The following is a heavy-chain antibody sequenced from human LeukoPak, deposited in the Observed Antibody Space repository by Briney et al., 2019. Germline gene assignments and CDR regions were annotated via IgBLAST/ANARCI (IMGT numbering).Heavy chain of an antibody. CDR2: INDSGST. CDR1: GGSFSGYY. V-gene: IGHV4-34*01. D-gene: IGHD4-11*01. J-gene: IGHJ4*02. CDR3: ARGGLDSSYFDS. Sequence: SETLSLTCAVYGGSFSGYYWTWIRQPPGKGLEWIGEINDSGSTKYMPSLKSRVTILVDPSKNQVSLKVNSVTAADTAVYYCARGGLDSSYFDSWGQGVLLTVSS.